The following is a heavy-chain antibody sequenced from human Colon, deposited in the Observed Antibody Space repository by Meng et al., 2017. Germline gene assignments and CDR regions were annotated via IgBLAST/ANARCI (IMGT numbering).Heavy chain of an antibody. CDR2: INTNTGKP. V-gene: IGHV7-4-1*02. D-gene: IGHD6-25*01. CDR3: ARDSEAADY. Sequence: QVLLVQFGSELKKPGASVRISCKASGYTFTTYGMNWVRQAPGQGLEWMGWINTNTGKPTYAQGLTGRFVFSLDTSVSTAYLQISSLKAEDTAVYYCARDSEAADYWGQGTLVTVSS. CDR1: GYTFTTYG. J-gene: IGHJ4*02.